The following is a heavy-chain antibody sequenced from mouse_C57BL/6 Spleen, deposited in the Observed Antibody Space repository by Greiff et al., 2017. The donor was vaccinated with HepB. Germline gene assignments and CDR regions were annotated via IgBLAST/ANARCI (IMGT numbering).Heavy chain of an antibody. J-gene: IGHJ2*01. CDR2: IYPGDGDT. CDR3: ARGPYYDVDY. V-gene: IGHV1-80*01. Sequence: QVQLKESGAELVKPGASVKISCKASGYAFSSYWMNWVKQRPGKGLEWIGQIYPGDGDTNYNGKFKGKATLTADKSSSTAYMQRSSLTSEDSAVYYCARGPYYDVDYWGQGTTLTVSS. D-gene: IGHD2-4*01. CDR1: GYAFSSYW.